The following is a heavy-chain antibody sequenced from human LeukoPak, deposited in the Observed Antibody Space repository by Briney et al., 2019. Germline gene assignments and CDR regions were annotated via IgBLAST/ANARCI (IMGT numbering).Heavy chain of an antibody. CDR2: ISGSGGST. V-gene: IGHV3-23*01. CDR1: GFTFSSYA. J-gene: IGHJ4*02. Sequence: TGGSLRLSCADSGFTFSSYAMSWVRQAPGKGLEWVSAISGSGGSTYYADSVKGRFTISRDNSKNTLYLQMNSLRAEDTAVYYCAKPQTYYDSSLGYWGQGTLVTVSS. D-gene: IGHD3-22*01. CDR3: AKPQTYYDSSLGY.